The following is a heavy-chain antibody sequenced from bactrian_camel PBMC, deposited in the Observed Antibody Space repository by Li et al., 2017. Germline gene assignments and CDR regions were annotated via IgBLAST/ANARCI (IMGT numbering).Heavy chain of an antibody. CDR2: IYSDGSKT. D-gene: IGHD3*01. J-gene: IGHJ4*01. V-gene: IGHV3S7*01. CDR3: AAERGPGTGCAWANFPPQQCFGR. CDR1: GFTANYG. Sequence: LVESGGGLVQPGGSLRLSCAASGFTANYGMSWVRQAPGKGLEWVSGIYSDGSKTYYGDSVKGRFTISQDNAKSTVYLQMSSLKPEDTATYYCAAERGPGTGCAWANFPPQQCFGRWGQGTQVTVS.